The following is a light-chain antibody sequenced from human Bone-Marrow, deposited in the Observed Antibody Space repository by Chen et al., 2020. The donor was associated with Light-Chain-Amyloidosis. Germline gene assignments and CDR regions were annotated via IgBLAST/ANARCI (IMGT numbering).Light chain of an antibody. Sequence: QSALTQPASVSGSPGQSITISCTGTSSDVGTYSLVSWFQQHPGKAPKVILFEVNKRPSGVSDRFSGSKSGNTASLTISGLQGEDEADYYCCSYAGSSTWVFGGGTKLTVL. CDR3: CSYAGSSTWV. CDR1: SSDVGTYSL. J-gene: IGLJ3*02. V-gene: IGLV2-23*02. CDR2: EVN.